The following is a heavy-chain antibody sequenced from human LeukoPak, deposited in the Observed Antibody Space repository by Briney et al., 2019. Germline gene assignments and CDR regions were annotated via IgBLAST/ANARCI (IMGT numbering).Heavy chain of an antibody. CDR1: GGTFSSYA. V-gene: IGHV1-2*02. D-gene: IGHD3-22*01. CDR2: INPNSGGT. Sequence: GASVKVSCKASGGTFSSYAISWVRQAPGQGLEWMGWINPNSGGTNYAQKFQGRVTMTRDTSISTAYMELSRLRSDDTAVYYCARDRERRQDYYDSSGYPYWGQGTLVTVSS. J-gene: IGHJ4*02. CDR3: ARDRERRQDYYDSSGYPY.